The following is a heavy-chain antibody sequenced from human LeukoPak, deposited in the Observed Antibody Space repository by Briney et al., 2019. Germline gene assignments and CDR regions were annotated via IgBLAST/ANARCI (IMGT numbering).Heavy chain of an antibody. CDR2: IRYDGSNK. J-gene: IGHJ6*03. Sequence: QPGGSLRLSCAASGFTFSGYGMHWVRQAPGKGLEWEAFIRYDGSNKYYADTVKGRFTISRDNSKNTLYLQMNSLRAEDTAVYYCAKAYDFWRDYMDVWGKGTTVTVSS. V-gene: IGHV3-30*02. CDR3: AKAYDFWRDYMDV. CDR1: GFTFSGYG. D-gene: IGHD3-3*01.